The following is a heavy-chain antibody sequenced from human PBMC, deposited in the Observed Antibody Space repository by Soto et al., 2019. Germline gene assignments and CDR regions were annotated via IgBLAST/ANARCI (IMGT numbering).Heavy chain of an antibody. D-gene: IGHD3-3*01. CDR2: IDPSDSYT. CDR1: GYSFTSYW. V-gene: IGHV5-10-1*01. CDR3: ARQPYYDFWSGYLKKDYFVY. J-gene: IGHJ4*02. Sequence: PGESLKISCKGSGYSFTSYWISWVRQMPGKGLEWMGRIDPSDSYTNYSPSFQGHVTISADKSISTAYLQWSSLKASDTAMYYCARQPYYDFWSGYLKKDYFVYVYPGTLVTVST.